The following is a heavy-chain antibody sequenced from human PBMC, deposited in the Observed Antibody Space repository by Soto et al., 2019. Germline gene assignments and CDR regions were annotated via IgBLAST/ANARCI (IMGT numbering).Heavy chain of an antibody. CDR1: GYTFTSYG. V-gene: IGHV1-18*01. D-gene: IGHD2-2*01. CDR3: ARDEVPAANWLDR. Sequence: ASVKVSCKASGYTFTSYGISWVRQAPGQGLEWVGWISGYNGNTKYANKLQGRVTMTTDTSTTTAYMELRSLRSDDTAVYYCARDEVPAANWLDRWGQGTLVTVSS. CDR2: ISGYNGNT. J-gene: IGHJ5*02.